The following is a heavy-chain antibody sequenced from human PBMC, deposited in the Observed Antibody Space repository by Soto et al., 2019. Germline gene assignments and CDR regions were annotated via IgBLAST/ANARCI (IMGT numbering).Heavy chain of an antibody. CDR2: ILYDGSNK. J-gene: IGHJ5*02. D-gene: IGHD2-21*01. V-gene: IGHV3-33*01. Sequence: QVELVESGGGVVEPGRSLRLSCAASGFNFSAFGLHWVRQAPGQGLEWVALILYDGSNKFYAYSVRDRFTISRDNSKNNLYLHIYSLRREATAVYFCAGDARLRFVLDTWGQGPVVTVSS. CDR3: AGDARLRFVLDT. CDR1: GFNFSAFG.